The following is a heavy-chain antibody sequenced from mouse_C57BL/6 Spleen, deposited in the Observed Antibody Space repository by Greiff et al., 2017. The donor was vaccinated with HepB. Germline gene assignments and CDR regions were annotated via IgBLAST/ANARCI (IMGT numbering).Heavy chain of an antibody. CDR3: ASTLDGYYLANFDY. Sequence: EVQVVESGPGLVKPSQSLSLTCSVTGYSITSGYYWNWIRQFPGNKLEWMGYISYDGSNNYNPSLKNRISITRDTAKNQFFLKLNSVTTEDTATYYCASTLDGYYLANFDYWGQGTTLTVSS. D-gene: IGHD2-3*01. CDR2: ISYDGSN. J-gene: IGHJ2*01. V-gene: IGHV3-6*01. CDR1: GYSITSGYY.